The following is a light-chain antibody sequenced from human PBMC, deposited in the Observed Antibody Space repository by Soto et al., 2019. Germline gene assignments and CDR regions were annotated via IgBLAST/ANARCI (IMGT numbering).Light chain of an antibody. CDR1: SSDVGAYNY. Sequence: QSVLTQPASVSGSPGQSITISCTGTSSDVGAYNYVSWYQVHPGKAPTLIISEVSNRPSGVSSRFSGSKSTNTASLTISGLQAEDEADYYCSSYTSSSTLYVFGSGTKVTVL. CDR3: SSYTSSSTLYV. CDR2: EVS. V-gene: IGLV2-14*01. J-gene: IGLJ1*01.